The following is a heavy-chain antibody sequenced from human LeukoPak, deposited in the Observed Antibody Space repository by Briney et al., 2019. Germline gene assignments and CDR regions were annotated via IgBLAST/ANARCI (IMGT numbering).Heavy chain of an antibody. V-gene: IGHV4-39*01. CDR2: IYYSGST. CDR3: ARPYSSSRRTEGAFDP. D-gene: IGHD6-13*01. CDR1: GGSISSSGYY. Sequence: PSETLSLTCTVSGGSISSSGYYWGWIRQPPGKGLEWIGSIYYSGSTYYNPSLKSRVTISVDTSKNQFSLKLSSVTAADTAVYYCARPYSSSRRTEGAFDPWGQGTLVTVSS. J-gene: IGHJ5*02.